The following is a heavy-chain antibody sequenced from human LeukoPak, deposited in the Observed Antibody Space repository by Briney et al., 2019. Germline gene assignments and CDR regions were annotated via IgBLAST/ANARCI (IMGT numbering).Heavy chain of an antibody. V-gene: IGHV1-8*01. Sequence: ASVKVSCKASGYTFTSYDIKWVRQATGQGLEWMGWLNPNSDNTGYAQKFQGRVTVTRDTSISTAYMELTGLRSEDTGVYYCARGPNYYYHMDVWGKGTTVTVSS. CDR2: LNPNSDNT. CDR1: GYTFTSYD. J-gene: IGHJ6*03. CDR3: ARGPNYYYHMDV.